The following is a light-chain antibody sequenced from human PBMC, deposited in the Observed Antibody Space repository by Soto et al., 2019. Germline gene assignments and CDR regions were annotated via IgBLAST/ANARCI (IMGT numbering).Light chain of an antibody. CDR1: QDIRND. Sequence: AIQMTQSPSSLSASVGDTVTITCRASQDIRNDLGWYQQKPGKAPNLLIYATSSLQSGVPSRFSGSGSGTDFTLTISSLQPGDFATYYCLQDYDYPLTFGGGTTVEVK. V-gene: IGKV1-6*01. CDR2: ATS. J-gene: IGKJ4*01. CDR3: LQDYDYPLT.